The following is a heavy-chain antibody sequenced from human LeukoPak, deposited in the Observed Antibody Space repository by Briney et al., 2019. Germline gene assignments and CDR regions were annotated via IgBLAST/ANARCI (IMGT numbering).Heavy chain of an antibody. J-gene: IGHJ4*02. CDR1: GYSISSGYY. Sequence: SETLSLTCTVSGYSISSGYYWGWIRQPPGKGLEWIGSIYYSGSTYYNPSLKSRVTISVDTSKNQFSLKLSSVTAADTAVYYCPRGYFDFEIYFDYWGQGTLVTVSS. V-gene: IGHV4-38-2*02. CDR3: PRGYFDFEIYFDY. CDR2: IYYSGST. D-gene: IGHD3-9*01.